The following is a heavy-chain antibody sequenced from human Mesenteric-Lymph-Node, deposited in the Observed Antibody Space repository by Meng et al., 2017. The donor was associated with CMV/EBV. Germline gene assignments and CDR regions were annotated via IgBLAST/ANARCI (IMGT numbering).Heavy chain of an antibody. J-gene: IGHJ4*02. CDR1: GFTFSSYA. Sequence: GESLKISCAASGFTFSSYAMHWVRQAPGKGLEWVAVISYDGSNKYYADSVKGRFTISRDNSKNTLYLQMNSLRAEDTAVYYCASEERGYFDYWGQGTLVTVSS. CDR2: ISYDGSNK. D-gene: IGHD5-24*01. V-gene: IGHV3-30-3*01. CDR3: ASEERGYFDY.